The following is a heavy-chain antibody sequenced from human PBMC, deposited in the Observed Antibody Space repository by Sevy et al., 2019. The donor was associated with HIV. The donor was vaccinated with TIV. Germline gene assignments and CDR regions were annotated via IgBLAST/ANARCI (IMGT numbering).Heavy chain of an antibody. CDR3: TRDGGRYYYDSSGYNWGNY. J-gene: IGHJ4*02. V-gene: IGHV3-49*03. CDR1: GFTFGDYV. D-gene: IGHD3-22*01. CDR2: IRSKAYGGTT. Sequence: GGSLRLSCTASGFTFGDYVMSWFRQAPGKGLEWVGFIRSKAYGGTTEYAASVKGRFTISRDDSKSIAYLQMNSLKTEDTAVYYCTRDGGRYYYDSSGYNWGNYWGQGTLVTVSS.